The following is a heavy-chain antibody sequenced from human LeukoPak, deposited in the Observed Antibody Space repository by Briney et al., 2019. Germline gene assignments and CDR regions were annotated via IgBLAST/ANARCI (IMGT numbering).Heavy chain of an antibody. J-gene: IGHJ4*02. CDR1: GFTYSSYW. V-gene: IGHV3-74*01. CDR3: ARGAKNVRFLEWLSAEYFDY. CDR2: INSDGRST. Sequence: GGSMRLXCAASGFTYSSYWMHWVRRAPGKGLVSVSRINSDGRSTSYADSVKGRFTISRDNAKNTLYPQMNSLRAEDTAVYYCARGAKNVRFLEWLSAEYFDYWGQGTLVTVSS. D-gene: IGHD3-3*01.